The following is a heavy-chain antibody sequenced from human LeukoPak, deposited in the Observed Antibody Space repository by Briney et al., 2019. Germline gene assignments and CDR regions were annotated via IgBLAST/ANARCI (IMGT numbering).Heavy chain of an antibody. CDR3: AKDRAVAGRDAFDI. V-gene: IGHV3-23*01. D-gene: IGHD6-19*01. CDR1: GFTFSSYG. J-gene: IGHJ3*02. Sequence: GGSLRLSCAASGFTFSSYGMSWVRQAPGKGLEWVSAISGSGGSTYYADSVKGRFTISRDNAKNSLYLQMNSLRAEDMALYYCAKDRAVAGRDAFDIWGQGTMVTVSS. CDR2: ISGSGGST.